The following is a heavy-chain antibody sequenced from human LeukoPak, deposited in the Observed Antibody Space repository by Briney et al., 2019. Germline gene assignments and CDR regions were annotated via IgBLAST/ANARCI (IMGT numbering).Heavy chain of an antibody. CDR2: IKQDGSEK. J-gene: IGHJ4*02. D-gene: IGHD3-22*01. CDR1: EFTFTTYW. V-gene: IGHV3-7*01. Sequence: GGSLRLSCEASEFTFTTYWMSWVRQAPGKGLEWVANIKQDGSEKYYVDSVKGRFTISRDNAKNSVYLQMNSLRAEDTAVYYCARDTYYYDSSGYPYFDYWGQGTLVTVSS. CDR3: ARDTYYYDSSGYPYFDY.